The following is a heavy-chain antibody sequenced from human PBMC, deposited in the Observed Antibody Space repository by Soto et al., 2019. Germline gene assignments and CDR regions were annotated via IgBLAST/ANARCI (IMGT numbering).Heavy chain of an antibody. CDR3: AKDLSSSWYNWFDP. CDR2: ISGSGGST. V-gene: IGHV3-23*01. J-gene: IGHJ5*02. Sequence: GESLKISCAASGFTFSSYAMSWVRQAPGKGLEWVSAISGSGGSTYYADSVKGRFTISRDNSKNTLYLQMNSLRAEDTAVYYCAKDLSSSWYNWFDPWGQGTLVTVSS. D-gene: IGHD6-13*01. CDR1: GFTFSSYA.